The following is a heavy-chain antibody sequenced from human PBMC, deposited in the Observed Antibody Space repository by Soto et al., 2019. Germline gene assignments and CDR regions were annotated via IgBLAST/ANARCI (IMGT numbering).Heavy chain of an antibody. CDR1: GFSVTANY. Sequence: EVQVVESGGGLIQPGGSLRLSCEVSGFSVTANYMSWVRQAPGKGLEWVSVIYSGGSTYYIDSVKGRFSISRDISKNTLYLQMNSLRVEDTAVYYCHGYGYWGQGALVIVST. V-gene: IGHV3-53*01. CDR3: HGYGY. J-gene: IGHJ4*02. D-gene: IGHD5-12*01. CDR2: IYSGGST.